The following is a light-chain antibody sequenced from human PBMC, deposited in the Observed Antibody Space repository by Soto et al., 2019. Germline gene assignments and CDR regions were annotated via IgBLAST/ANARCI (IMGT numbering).Light chain of an antibody. CDR3: SSYTSSSTLDVV. V-gene: IGLV2-14*01. CDR2: DVS. J-gene: IGLJ2*01. Sequence: QSALTQPASVSGSPGQSITISCTGTSSDVGGYNYVSWYQQHPGKAPKLIIYDVSNRPSGVSNRFSGSQSGNTASLTISGLQAEDEADYYCSSYTSSSTLDVVFGGGTKLTVL. CDR1: SSDVGGYNY.